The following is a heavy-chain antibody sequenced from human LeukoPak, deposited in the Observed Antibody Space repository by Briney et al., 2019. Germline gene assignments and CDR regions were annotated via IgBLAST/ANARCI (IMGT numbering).Heavy chain of an antibody. Sequence: EASVKVSCKASGYTFTAYYIQWVRQAPGQGLEWMGLIDPSVGSTSNAQKFQGRITMTRDTSTSTVFMELTSLTSEDTAVYYCARNSGSGLDHWGQGALVTVSS. CDR3: ARNSGSGLDH. CDR1: GYTFTAYY. CDR2: IDPSVGST. V-gene: IGHV1-46*01. D-gene: IGHD1-26*01. J-gene: IGHJ4*02.